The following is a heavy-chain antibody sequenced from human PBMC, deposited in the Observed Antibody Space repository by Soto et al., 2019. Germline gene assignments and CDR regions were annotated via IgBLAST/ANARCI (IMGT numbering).Heavy chain of an antibody. CDR1: GLSFNFYW. CDR2: IRPDGGEQ. D-gene: IGHD5-18*01. CDR3: ATSRAYSYEY. J-gene: IGHJ4*02. V-gene: IGHV3-7*05. Sequence: VQLVESGGDLVQPGGSLRLSCAASGLSFNFYWMSWVRQAPGEGLEWVANIRPDGGEQHYVDSVKGRFIFSRDNAQSSVSLQMNNLRVDDTAVYYCATSRAYSYEYWGQGTLVTVSS.